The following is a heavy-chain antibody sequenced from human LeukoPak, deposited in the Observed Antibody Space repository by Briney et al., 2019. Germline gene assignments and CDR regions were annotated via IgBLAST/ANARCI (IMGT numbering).Heavy chain of an antibody. CDR3: ASSGPIYYDSSGEYYFDY. CDR2: IYYSGDT. D-gene: IGHD3-22*01. CDR1: GGSISSGSYY. Sequence: SETLSLTCKVSGGSISSGSYYWSWIRQSPGKGLELIGSIYYSGDTYYNPSLKSRVTISVDTSKNQFSLKLSSVTAADTAVYYCASSGPIYYDSSGEYYFDYWGQGTLVTVSS. J-gene: IGHJ4*02. V-gene: IGHV4-39*07.